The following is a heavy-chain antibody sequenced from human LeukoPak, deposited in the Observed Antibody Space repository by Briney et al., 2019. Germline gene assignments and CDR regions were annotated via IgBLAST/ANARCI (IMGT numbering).Heavy chain of an antibody. CDR2: IYYSGST. Sequence: SETLSLTCTVSGTSISSYYWSWIRQPPGKGLQWIGYIYYSGSTNYNPSLKTRVTMSVDASKSHFSLKLTSVTTADTATYFCAKGETVTASPFDYWGQGILVTVS. CDR1: GTSISSYY. J-gene: IGHJ4*02. CDR3: AKGETVTASPFDY. V-gene: IGHV4-59*01. D-gene: IGHD2-21*02.